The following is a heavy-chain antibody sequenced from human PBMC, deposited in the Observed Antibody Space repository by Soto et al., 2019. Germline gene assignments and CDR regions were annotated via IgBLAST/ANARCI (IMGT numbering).Heavy chain of an antibody. CDR3: AVAMVREILIFESSGMHV. CDR2: IIPNFDTP. V-gene: IGHV1-69*01. Sequence: HVHLVQSGAEVKKPGSSVKVSCKTSGGSFNNYAVSWVRQAPGQGLEWMGGIIPNFDTPNYAQKFQDSVTIIADESTSTVYMELRSLRSNDTAVYYCAVAMVREILIFESSGMHVWGQGTTVIVSS. CDR1: GGSFNNYA. J-gene: IGHJ6*02. D-gene: IGHD3-10*01.